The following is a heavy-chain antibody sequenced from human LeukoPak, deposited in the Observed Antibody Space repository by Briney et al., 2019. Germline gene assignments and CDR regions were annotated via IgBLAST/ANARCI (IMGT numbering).Heavy chain of an antibody. J-gene: IGHJ4*02. D-gene: IGHD3-10*01. Sequence: SLRLSCGASGFTFDEYAMHGLRHAPGRGVVGGSGISWDSGSIRYAASVKGRFTISRDNAKNSLYLQMNSLRAEATALYYCAKAGRGVSNHHLDYWGPGTLVTVSS. V-gene: IGHV3-9*01. CDR2: ISWDSGSI. CDR3: AKAGRGVSNHHLDY. CDR1: GFTFDEYA.